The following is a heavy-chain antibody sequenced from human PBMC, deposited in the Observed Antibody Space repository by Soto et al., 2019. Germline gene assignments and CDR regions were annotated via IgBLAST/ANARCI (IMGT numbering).Heavy chain of an antibody. Sequence: QITLKESGPTLVKPTQTLTLTCTFSGFSLSTTAVGVGWIRQPPGKALEWLALMYWNDDNHYSPSLKNRLTLTRDTSKTPVVLTMTNMDPADTATYYCAHGSGWLFDYWGQGALVTVSS. CDR3: AHGSGWLFDY. CDR1: GFSLSTTAVG. D-gene: IGHD6-19*01. CDR2: MYWNDDN. J-gene: IGHJ4*02. V-gene: IGHV2-5*01.